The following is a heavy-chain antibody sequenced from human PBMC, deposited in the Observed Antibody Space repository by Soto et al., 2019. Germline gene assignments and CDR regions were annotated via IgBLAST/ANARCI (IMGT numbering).Heavy chain of an antibody. CDR2: IYYSGST. CDR1: GGSISSGDYY. Sequence: SETLSLTCTVSGGSISSGDYYWSWIRQPPGKGLEWIGYIYYSGSTYYNPSLKSRVTISVDTSKNQFSLKLSSVTAADTAVYYCARDWGGWSGYYLAAFDIWGQGTMVTVSS. D-gene: IGHD3-3*01. J-gene: IGHJ3*02. V-gene: IGHV4-30-4*01. CDR3: ARDWGGWSGYYLAAFDI.